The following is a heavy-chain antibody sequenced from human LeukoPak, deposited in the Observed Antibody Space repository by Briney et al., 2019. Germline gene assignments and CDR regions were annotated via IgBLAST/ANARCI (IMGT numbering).Heavy chain of an antibody. J-gene: IGHJ5*02. V-gene: IGHV1-2*02. CDR2: INPNSGGT. CDR3: ARDRLLSGSPKNWFDP. D-gene: IGHD1-26*01. CDR1: GYTFTGYY. Sequence: ASVKVSCKASGYTFTGYYMHWVRQAPGQGLEWMGWINPNSGGTNYAQKFQGRVTMTRDTSISTAYMELSRLGSDDTAVYYCARDRLLSGSPKNWFDPWGQGTLVTVPS.